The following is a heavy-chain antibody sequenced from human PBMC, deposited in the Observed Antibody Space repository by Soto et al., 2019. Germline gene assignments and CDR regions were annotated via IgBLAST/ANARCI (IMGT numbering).Heavy chain of an antibody. D-gene: IGHD2-15*01. V-gene: IGHV3-30*18. Sequence: PGGSLRLSCAASGFTFSSYGMHWVRQAPGKGLEWVAVISYDGSNKYYADSVKGRFTISRDNSKNTLYLQMNSLRAEDTAVYYCAKDVSEVVVAALIDYWGQGTLVTVSS. CDR2: ISYDGSNK. CDR3: AKDVSEVVVAALIDY. J-gene: IGHJ4*02. CDR1: GFTFSSYG.